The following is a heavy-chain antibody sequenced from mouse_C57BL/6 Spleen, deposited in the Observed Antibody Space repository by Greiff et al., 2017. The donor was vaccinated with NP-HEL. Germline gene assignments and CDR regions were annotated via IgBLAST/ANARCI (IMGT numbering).Heavy chain of an antibody. V-gene: IGHV2-9*01. CDR1: GFSLTSYG. D-gene: IGHD2-5*01. J-gene: IGHJ4*01. CDR3: ARSYSNYVSSYAMDY. Sequence: VKLMESGPGLVAPSQSLSITCTVSGFSLTSYGVDWVRQPPGKGLEWLGVIWGGGSTNYNSALMSRLSISKDNSKSQVFLKMNSLQTDDTAMYYCARSYSNYVSSYAMDYWGQGTSVTVSS. CDR2: IWGGGST.